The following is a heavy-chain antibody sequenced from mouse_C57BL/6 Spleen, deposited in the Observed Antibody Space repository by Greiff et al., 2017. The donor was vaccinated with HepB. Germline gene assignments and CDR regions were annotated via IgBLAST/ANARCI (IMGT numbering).Heavy chain of an antibody. CDR1: GYTFTSYW. V-gene: IGHV1-50*01. CDR2: IDPSDSYT. D-gene: IGHD1-1*01. CDR3: ARWGDGSS. Sequence: VQLQQPGAELVKPGASVKLSCKASGYTFTSYWMQWVKQRPGQGLEWIGEIDPSDSYTNYNQKFKGKATLTVDTSSSTAYMQLSSLTSEDSAVYYCARWGDGSSWGQGTTLTVSS. J-gene: IGHJ2*01.